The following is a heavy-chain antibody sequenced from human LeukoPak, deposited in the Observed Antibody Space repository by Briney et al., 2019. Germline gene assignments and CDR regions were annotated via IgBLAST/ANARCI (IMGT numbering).Heavy chain of an antibody. D-gene: IGHD2-21*01. CDR3: ARDNCGYWYFDF. Sequence: SETLSLTCTVSGGSISSYYWSWIRQPPGKGLEWIGYIYYSGSTNYNPSLKSRVTISVDTSKNQFSLKLSSVTAADTAVYYCARDNCGYWYFDFWGRGTLVTVSS. CDR1: GGSISSYY. CDR2: IYYSGST. V-gene: IGHV4-59*01. J-gene: IGHJ2*01.